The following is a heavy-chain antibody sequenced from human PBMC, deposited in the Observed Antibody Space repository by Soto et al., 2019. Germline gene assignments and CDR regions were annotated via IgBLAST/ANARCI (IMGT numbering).Heavy chain of an antibody. CDR1: GGTFSSYA. D-gene: IGHD3-22*01. CDR2: IIPIFGTA. Sequence: SVKVSCKASGGTFSSYAIIWVRQAPGQGLEWMGGIIPIFGTANYAQKFQGRVTITADESTSTAYMELSSLRSEDTAVYYCASSRYYYDSSGYYYYNWFDPWG. V-gene: IGHV1-69*13. CDR3: ASSRYYYDSSGYYYYNWFDP. J-gene: IGHJ5*02.